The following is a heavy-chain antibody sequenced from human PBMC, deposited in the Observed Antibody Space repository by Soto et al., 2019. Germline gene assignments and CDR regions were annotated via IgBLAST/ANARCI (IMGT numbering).Heavy chain of an antibody. D-gene: IGHD2-21*01. V-gene: IGHV5-51*01. J-gene: IGHJ4*02. CDR1: GYSFSTYW. CDR3: AGTSTYQSPDASTYQSPDADSSVDTDYFDH. Sequence: GESLKISCKGFGYSFSTYWIGWVRQTPGKGLEWMGIISPGDSVTRYSPSFQGHVTFSADKSISTAYLQWSSLKSSDTAMYYCAGTSTYQSPDASTYQSPDADSSVDTDYFDHWGQGTLVTVSS. CDR2: ISPGDSVT.